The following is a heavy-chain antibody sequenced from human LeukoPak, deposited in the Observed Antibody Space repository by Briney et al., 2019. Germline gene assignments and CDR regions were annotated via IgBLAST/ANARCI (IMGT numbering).Heavy chain of an antibody. V-gene: IGHV3-23*01. CDR1: GFTFSSYA. CDR3: ANDIVVVPAATVPQY. CDR2: ISGSGGST. Sequence: PGGSLRLSCAASGFTFSSYAMSWVRQAPGKGLEWVSAISGSGGSTYYADSVKGRFTISRDNSKNTLYLQMNSLRAEDTAVYYCANDIVVVPAATVPQYWGQGTLVTVSS. D-gene: IGHD2-2*01. J-gene: IGHJ4*02.